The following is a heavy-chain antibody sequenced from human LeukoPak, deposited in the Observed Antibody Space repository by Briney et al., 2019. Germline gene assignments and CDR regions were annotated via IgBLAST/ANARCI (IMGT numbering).Heavy chain of an antibody. CDR3: ARDGVVGTGIAFDI. D-gene: IGHD7-27*01. Sequence: ASVKVSCKASGYTFTSYAMHWVRQAPGQRLEWMGWINAGNGNTKYSQKFQGRVTITRDTSATTVYMDLSSLRSEDTAVYYCARDGVVGTGIAFDIWGQGTMVTVSS. CDR1: GYTFTSYA. V-gene: IGHV1-3*01. CDR2: INAGNGNT. J-gene: IGHJ3*02.